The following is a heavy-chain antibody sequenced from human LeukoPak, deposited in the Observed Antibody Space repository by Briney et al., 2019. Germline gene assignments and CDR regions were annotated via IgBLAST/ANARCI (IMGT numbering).Heavy chain of an antibody. CDR3: AKDLGYGSGSYIFDY. CDR2: ISGSGGST. J-gene: IGHJ4*02. D-gene: IGHD3-10*01. Sequence: PGGSLRLSCAASGFTFSSYAMSWVRQAPGKGLEWVSAISGSGGSTYYADSVKGRFTISRDNSKNTLYLQMNSLRAEDTAVYYCAKDLGYGSGSYIFDYWGQGTLVTVSS. CDR1: GFTFSSYA. V-gene: IGHV3-23*01.